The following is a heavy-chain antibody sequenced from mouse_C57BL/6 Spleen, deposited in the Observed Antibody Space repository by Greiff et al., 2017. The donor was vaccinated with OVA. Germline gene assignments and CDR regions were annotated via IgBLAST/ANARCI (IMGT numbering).Heavy chain of an antibody. D-gene: IGHD2-13*01. CDR3: ARQGEQEAMDY. CDR1: GYTFTDYY. V-gene: IGHV1-26*01. J-gene: IGHJ4*01. CDR2: INPNNGGT. Sequence: EVQLQQSGPELVKPGASVKISCKASGYTFTDYYMNWVKQSHGKSLEWIGDINPNNGGTSYNQKFKGKATLTVDKSSSTAYMELRSLTSEDSAVYYCARQGEQEAMDYWGQGTSVTVSS.